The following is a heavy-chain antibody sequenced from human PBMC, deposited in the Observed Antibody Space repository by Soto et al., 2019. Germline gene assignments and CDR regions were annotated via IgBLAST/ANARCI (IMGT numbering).Heavy chain of an antibody. Sequence: ASVKVSCKASGYTFTSYYMHWVRQAPGQGLEWMGIINPSGGSTSYAQKFQGRVTMTRDTSTSTVYMELNSLRSEDTAVYYCAWFLDRYGMDVWGQGTTVTVSS. CDR3: AWFLDRYGMDV. J-gene: IGHJ6*02. CDR1: GYTFTSYY. CDR2: INPSGGST. D-gene: IGHD3-3*01. V-gene: IGHV1-46*01.